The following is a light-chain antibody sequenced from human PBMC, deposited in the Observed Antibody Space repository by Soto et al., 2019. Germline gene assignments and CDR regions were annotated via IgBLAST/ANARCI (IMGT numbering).Light chain of an antibody. CDR1: QDISNY. CDR2: DAS. V-gene: IGKV1-33*01. Sequence: DIQMTQSPSSLSASVGDRVTITCQASQDISNYLNWYQQKPGQVPKLLIYDASNLETGVPSRFSGSGSGTDFTFSISRLQPEDIATYYCQQYDNLYTFGQGTKLEFK. J-gene: IGKJ2*01. CDR3: QQYDNLYT.